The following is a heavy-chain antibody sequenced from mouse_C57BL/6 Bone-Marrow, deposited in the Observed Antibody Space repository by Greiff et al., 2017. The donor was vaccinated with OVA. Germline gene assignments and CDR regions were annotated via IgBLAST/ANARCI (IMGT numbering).Heavy chain of an antibody. CDR3: ARDWRDYFDY. V-gene: IGHV14-2*01. J-gene: IGHJ2*01. CDR2: IDPEDGET. Sequence: VQLQQSGAELVKPGASVKLSCTASGFNIKDYYMHWVKQRTEQGLEWIGRIDPEDGETKYAPNFQGKATITADPASNAAYLQLRSLTSEDTAVYYCARDWRDYFDYWGQGTTLTVSS. CDR1: GFNIKDYY.